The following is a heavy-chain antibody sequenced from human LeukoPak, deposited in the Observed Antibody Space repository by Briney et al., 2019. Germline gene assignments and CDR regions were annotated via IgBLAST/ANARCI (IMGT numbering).Heavy chain of an antibody. J-gene: IGHJ5*02. D-gene: IGHD3-10*01. CDR1: GGSFSGYY. Sequence: SETLSLTRAVYGGSFSGYYWSWIRQPPGKGLEWIGEINHSGSTNYSPSLKSRVTISVDTSKNQFSLKLSSVTAADTAVYYCARGGKRYYYGSGGTFDPWGQGTLVTVSS. V-gene: IGHV4-34*01. CDR3: ARGGKRYYYGSGGTFDP. CDR2: INHSGST.